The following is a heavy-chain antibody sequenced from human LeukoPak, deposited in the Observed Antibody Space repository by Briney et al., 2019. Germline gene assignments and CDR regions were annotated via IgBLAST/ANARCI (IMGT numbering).Heavy chain of an antibody. D-gene: IGHD3-3*01. Sequence: GMALRLSCAASGFTFSSYGMHWVRQAPGKGLEWVAVIYYDGSNKYYADSVKGRFTISRDNSKNTLYLQMNSLRAEDTAVYYCAREPITIFGVVIQDYFDYWGQGTLVTVFS. J-gene: IGHJ4*02. V-gene: IGHV3-33*01. CDR1: GFTFSSYG. CDR2: IYYDGSNK. CDR3: AREPITIFGVVIQDYFDY.